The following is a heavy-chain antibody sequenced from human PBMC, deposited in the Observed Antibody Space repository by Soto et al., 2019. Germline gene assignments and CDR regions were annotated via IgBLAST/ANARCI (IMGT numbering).Heavy chain of an antibody. J-gene: IGHJ3*02. CDR2: ISSSSYI. Sequence: PGGSLRLSCAASGFTFSSYSMNWVRQAPGKGLEWVSSISSSSYIYYADSVKGRFTISRDNAKNSLYLQMNSLRAEDTAVYYCARDRYDSMTDAFDIWGQGTMVTVSS. D-gene: IGHD3-22*01. V-gene: IGHV3-21*01. CDR3: ARDRYDSMTDAFDI. CDR1: GFTFSSYS.